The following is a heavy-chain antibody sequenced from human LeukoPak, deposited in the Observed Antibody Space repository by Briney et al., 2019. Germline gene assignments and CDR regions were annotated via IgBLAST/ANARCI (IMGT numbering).Heavy chain of an antibody. CDR2: IHIGGTT. J-gene: IGHJ3*02. CDR1: GGSINSGNYY. V-gene: IGHV4-61*02. CDR3: ARVAAEKLRWDAFDI. Sequence: SQTLSLTCTVSGGSINSGNYYWSWMRQPAGQGLEWIGRIHIGGTTTYNPSLKSRVTISVDTSKNQFSLKLSSVTAADTAVYYCARVAAEKLRWDAFDIWGQGTMVTVSS. D-gene: IGHD4-23*01.